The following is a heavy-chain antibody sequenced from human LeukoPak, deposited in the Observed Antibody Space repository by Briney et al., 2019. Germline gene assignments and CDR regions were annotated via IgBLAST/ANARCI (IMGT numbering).Heavy chain of an antibody. J-gene: IGHJ4*02. V-gene: IGHV4-30-4*01. CDR3: ARARPGISHLGY. Sequence: PSQTLSLTCTVSGGSISSGDYYWSWIRQPPGKGLEWIGYIYYSGSTYYNPSLKSRVTISVDTSKNQFSLKLSSVTAADTAVYYCARARPGISHLGYWGQGTLVTVSS. D-gene: IGHD1-1*01. CDR2: IYYSGST. CDR1: GGSISSGDYY.